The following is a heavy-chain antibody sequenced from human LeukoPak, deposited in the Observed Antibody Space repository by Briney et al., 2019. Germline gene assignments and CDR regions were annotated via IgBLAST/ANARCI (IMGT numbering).Heavy chain of an antibody. CDR3: ARDYNWGWGP. CDR2: ISPDGGAK. Sequence: GGSLRLSCGASGFTFSHHWMSWVRQAPGKGLEWMANISPDGGAKFYVDSVKGRFTISRDNAKSSLYLQLNSLRAEDTAVYYCARDYNWGWGPWGQGTLVTVSS. D-gene: IGHD1-1*01. V-gene: IGHV3-7*01. J-gene: IGHJ5*02. CDR1: GFTFSHHW.